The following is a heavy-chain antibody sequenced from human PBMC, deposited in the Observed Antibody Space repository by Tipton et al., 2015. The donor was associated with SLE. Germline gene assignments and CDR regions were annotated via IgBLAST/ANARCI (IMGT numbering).Heavy chain of an antibody. CDR1: GYSLNSGYY. V-gene: IGHV4-38-2*02. D-gene: IGHD5-18*01. CDR2: IYHSESV. Sequence: TLSLTCTVSGYSLNSGYYWGWIRQPPGKGLEWIGRIYHSESVYYNPSLKSRVTISGDTSKNQISLKLRSVTATDTAVYYCARVDTAMVFPFGGYYLDYWGQGILVTVSS. CDR3: ARVDTAMVFPFGGYYLDY. J-gene: IGHJ4*02.